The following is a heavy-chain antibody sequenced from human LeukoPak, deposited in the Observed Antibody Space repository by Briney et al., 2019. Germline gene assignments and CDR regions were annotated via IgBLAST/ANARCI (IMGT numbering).Heavy chain of an antibody. Sequence: GGSLRLSCAASGFTFSDYYMSWIRQAPGKGLEWVSYITRSGSTIYHADSVKGRFTISRDNAKNSLYLQMNGLRAEDTAVYYCAGYNWNYGVVYWGQGTLVTVSS. D-gene: IGHD1-7*01. CDR1: GFTFSDYY. V-gene: IGHV3-11*01. CDR2: ITRSGSTI. CDR3: AGYNWNYGVVY. J-gene: IGHJ4*02.